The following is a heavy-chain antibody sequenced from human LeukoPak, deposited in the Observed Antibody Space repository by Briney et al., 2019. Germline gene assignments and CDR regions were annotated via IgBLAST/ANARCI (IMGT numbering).Heavy chain of an antibody. J-gene: IGHJ4*02. V-gene: IGHV1-8*03. D-gene: IGHD3-16*02. CDR3: ARVQDDYVRGSYRFDY. CDR2: MNPNSGNT. Sequence: GASVKVSCKASGYTFTSYDINWVRQATGQGLEWMGWMNPNSGNTGYAQKFQGRVTITRNTSVSTAYMELSSLRSEDTAVYYCARVQDDYVRGSYRFDYWGQGTLVTVSS. CDR1: GYTFTSYD.